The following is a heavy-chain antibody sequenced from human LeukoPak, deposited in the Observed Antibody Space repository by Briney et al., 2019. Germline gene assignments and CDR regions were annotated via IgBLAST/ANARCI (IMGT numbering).Heavy chain of an antibody. J-gene: IGHJ4*02. CDR1: GGSFSGYY. CDR2: INHSGST. V-gene: IGHV4-34*01. Sequence: SETLSLTCAVYGGSFSGYYWSWIRKPPGKGLEWIGEINHSGSTNYNPSLKSRVTISVDTSKNQFSLKLSSVTAADTAVYYCARGGAIFGVVRSSKFDYWGQGTLVTVSS. CDR3: ARGGAIFGVVRSSKFDY. D-gene: IGHD3-3*01.